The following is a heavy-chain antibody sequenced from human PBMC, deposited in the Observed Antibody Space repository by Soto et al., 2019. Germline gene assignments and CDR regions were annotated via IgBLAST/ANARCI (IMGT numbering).Heavy chain of an antibody. J-gene: IGHJ6*02. CDR1: GFTFSSYA. V-gene: IGHV3-30-3*01. Sequence: SLRLSCAASGFTFSSYAMHWVRQAPGKGLEWVAVISYDGYNKYYADSVKGRFTISRDNSKSTVSLQMNSLNTEDTALYYCARETDGMDVWGQGTTVTVSS. CDR3: ARETDGMDV. CDR2: ISYDGYNK.